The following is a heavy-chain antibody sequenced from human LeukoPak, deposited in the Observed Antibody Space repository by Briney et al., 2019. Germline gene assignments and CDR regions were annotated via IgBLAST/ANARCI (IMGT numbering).Heavy chain of an antibody. CDR2: ISYDGSNK. D-gene: IGHD3-22*01. V-gene: IGHV3-30*18. CDR3: AKDRGYYDSSGYLY. J-gene: IGHJ4*02. CDR1: GFTFSSYG. Sequence: GRSLRLSCAASGFTFSSYGMHWVRQAPGKGLEWVAVISYDGSNKYYADSVKGRFTISRDNSKNTLYLQMNSLRAEDTAVYYCAKDRGYYDSSGYLYWGQGTLVTVSS.